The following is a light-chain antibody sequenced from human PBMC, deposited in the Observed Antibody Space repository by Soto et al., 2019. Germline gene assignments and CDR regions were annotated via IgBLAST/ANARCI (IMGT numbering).Light chain of an antibody. V-gene: IGKV3-20*01. Sequence: SVLNMSLCTLSLSQGERATLSCRASQSVSNNYLAWYQQKPGQAPRLLIYGASNRATGIPDRFSGSGSGTDFTLTISRLEPEDFAVYYCQQYGSSGPFGQVAKV. CDR3: QQYGSSGP. CDR1: QSVSNNY. J-gene: IGKJ1*01. CDR2: GAS.